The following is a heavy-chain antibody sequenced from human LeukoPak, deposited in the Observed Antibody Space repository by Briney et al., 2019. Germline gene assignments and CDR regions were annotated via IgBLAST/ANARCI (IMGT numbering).Heavy chain of an antibody. CDR1: GGSINSGDYY. V-gene: IGHV4-39*07. J-gene: IGHJ3*02. CDR3: ARGGKLTIFGVVIIPDAFDI. CDR2: INHSGST. D-gene: IGHD3-3*01. Sequence: PSETLSLTCTVSGGSINSGDYYWVWIRQPPGKGLEWIGEINHSGSTNYNPSLKSRVTISVDTSKNQFSLKLSSVTAADTAVYYCARGGKLTIFGVVIIPDAFDIWGQGTMVTVSS.